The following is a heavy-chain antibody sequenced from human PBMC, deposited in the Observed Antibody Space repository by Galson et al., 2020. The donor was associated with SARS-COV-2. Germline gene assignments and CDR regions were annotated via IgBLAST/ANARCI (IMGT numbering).Heavy chain of an antibody. V-gene: IGHV1-69*02. Sequence: SVTVSCKASGGTFSSYTISWVRQAPGQGLEWMGRIIPILGIANYAQKFQGRVTITADKSTSTAYMELSSLRSEDTAVYYCARGEDSVVVAASYYYYYGMDVWGQGTTVTVSS. CDR2: IIPILGIA. CDR3: ARGEDSVVVAASYYYYYGMDV. D-gene: IGHD2-15*01. J-gene: IGHJ6*02. CDR1: GGTFSSYT.